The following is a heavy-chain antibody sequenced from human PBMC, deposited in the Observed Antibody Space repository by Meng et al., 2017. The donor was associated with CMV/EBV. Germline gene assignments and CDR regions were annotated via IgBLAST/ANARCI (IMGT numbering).Heavy chain of an antibody. CDR2: INWNGGST. J-gene: IGHJ3*02. D-gene: IGHD2-2*01. Sequence: GGSLRLSCAASGFTFDDYGMSWVRQAPGKGLEWVSGINWNGGSTGYADSEKGRFTISRDNAKNSLYLQMNSLRAEDTALYHCARDSVPAATVALKVGAFDIWGQGTMVTVSS. CDR3: ARDSVPAATVALKVGAFDI. CDR1: GFTFDDYG. V-gene: IGHV3-20*01.